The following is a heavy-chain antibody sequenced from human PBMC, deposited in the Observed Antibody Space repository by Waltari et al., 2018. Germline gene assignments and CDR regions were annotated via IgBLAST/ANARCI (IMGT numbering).Heavy chain of an antibody. CDR1: GFTFSSYA. J-gene: IGHJ4*02. CDR3: AKVVVSDSPDYCDY. CDR2: INGNGGST. V-gene: IGHV3-23*01. D-gene: IGHD2-15*01. Sequence: EVQLLESGGGLVQPGGSLRLSCEASGFTFSSYAMSWVRQAPGKGVDWVSTINGNGGSTHYADSVKGRFTISRDNSKSTLYVQMNSLRAEDTAVYYCAKVVVSDSPDYCDYWGQGVLVAVSP.